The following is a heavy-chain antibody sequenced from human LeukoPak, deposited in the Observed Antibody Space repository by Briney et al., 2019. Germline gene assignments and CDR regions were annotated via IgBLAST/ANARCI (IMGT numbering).Heavy chain of an antibody. CDR3: ARGSVVAAAGHY. J-gene: IGHJ4*02. CDR2: ISSSSSYT. D-gene: IGHD6-13*01. Sequence: GGSLRLSCAASGFTFSDYYMSWIRQAPGKGLEWVSYISSSSSYTHYADSVKGRFTISRDNAKNSLYLQMNSLRAEDTAVYSCARGSVVAAAGHYWGQGTLVTVSS. CDR1: GFTFSDYY. V-gene: IGHV3-11*06.